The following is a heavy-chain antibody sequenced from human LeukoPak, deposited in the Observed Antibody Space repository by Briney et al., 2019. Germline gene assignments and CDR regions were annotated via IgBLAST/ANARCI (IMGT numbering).Heavy chain of an antibody. CDR1: GGSFSSGSHY. Sequence: SETLSLTCTVSGGSFSSGSHYWSWIRQPPGKGLEWIGYIYYSGSTKYNPSLKSRVTISVDTSKNQFSLKLSSVTAADTAVYYCARGGSYYYGMDVWGQGTTVTVSS. D-gene: IGHD1-1*01. J-gene: IGHJ6*02. V-gene: IGHV4-61*01. CDR2: IYYSGST. CDR3: ARGGSYYYGMDV.